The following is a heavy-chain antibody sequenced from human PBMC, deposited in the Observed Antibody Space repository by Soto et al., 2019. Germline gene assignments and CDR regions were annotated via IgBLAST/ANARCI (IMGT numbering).Heavy chain of an antibody. D-gene: IGHD4-17*01. CDR2: ISYDGSNK. CDR3: AKVYGDYDPDYFDF. Sequence: QVQLVESGGGVVQPGRSLRLSCAASGFTFSSYGMNWVRQAPGKGLEWVAVISYDGSNKYYADSVKGRFTISRDNSKNTLYLQMNSLRAEDTAVYYCAKVYGDYDPDYFDFWGQGTLVTIFS. V-gene: IGHV3-30*18. J-gene: IGHJ4*02. CDR1: GFTFSSYG.